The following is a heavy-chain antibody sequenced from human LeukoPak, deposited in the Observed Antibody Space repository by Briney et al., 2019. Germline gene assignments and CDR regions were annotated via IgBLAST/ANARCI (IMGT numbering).Heavy chain of an antibody. V-gene: IGHV3-53*01. CDR2: IYSGGST. CDR1: GFTVSSNY. CDR3: ARGRVAVAGETFDT. Sequence: SGGSLRLSCAASGFTVSSNYMSWVRQAPGKGLEWVSVIYSGGSTDYADSVKGRFTISRDNSKNTLHLQMNSLRAEDTAVYYCARGRVAVAGETFDTWGQGTRVTVSS. D-gene: IGHD6-19*01. J-gene: IGHJ3*02.